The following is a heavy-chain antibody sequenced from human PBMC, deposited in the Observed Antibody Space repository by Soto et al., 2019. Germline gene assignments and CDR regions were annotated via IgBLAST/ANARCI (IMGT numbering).Heavy chain of an antibody. V-gene: IGHV4-34*01. CDR1: GGSFRSYY. CDR2: VNHSGEA. D-gene: IGHD3-10*01. Sequence: SETLSLTCGVYGGSFRSYYWIWARQPPGKGLEWIGEVNHSGEATYNPSLQSRVSISLDTSNNHFSLKMTSVTAADTAIYFCAWAERFPRTSFDPSCQGTLVSV. CDR3: AWAERFPRTSFDP. J-gene: IGHJ5*02.